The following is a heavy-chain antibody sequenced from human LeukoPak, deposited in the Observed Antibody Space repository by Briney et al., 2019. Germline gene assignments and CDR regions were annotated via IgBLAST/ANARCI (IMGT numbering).Heavy chain of an antibody. D-gene: IGHD6-19*01. CDR3: ARGRDYSSGWFYY. Sequence: PSETLSLTCTVSGGSISSGSYYWSWIGQPAGKGLEWIGRITTSGSTNYNPALKRRVTISVDTSKNQFSRKLSSVTAADTAMYYCARGRDYSSGWFYYWGQATLVTVSS. V-gene: IGHV4-61*02. CDR2: ITTSGST. J-gene: IGHJ4*02. CDR1: GGSISSGSYY.